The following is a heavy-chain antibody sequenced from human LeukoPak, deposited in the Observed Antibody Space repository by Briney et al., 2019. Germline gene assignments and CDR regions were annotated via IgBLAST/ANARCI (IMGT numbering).Heavy chain of an antibody. D-gene: IGHD5-24*01. CDR2: IYYSGST. CDR3: AGRGATMNF. J-gene: IGHJ4*02. V-gene: IGHV4-39*07. Sequence: PSETLSLTCSVSGGSISSSSYYWGWLRQPPGRGLEWIGSIYYSGSTNYNPSLKSRVTISVDTSKNQFSLKLSSVTAADTAVYYCAGRGATMNFWGQGTLVTVSS. CDR1: GGSISSSSYY.